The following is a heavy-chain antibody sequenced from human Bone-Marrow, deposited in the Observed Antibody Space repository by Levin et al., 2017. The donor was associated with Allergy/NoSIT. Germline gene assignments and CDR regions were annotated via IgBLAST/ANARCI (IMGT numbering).Heavy chain of an antibody. J-gene: IGHJ3*02. CDR3: VRGIIGDVRVAHKEAFDI. D-gene: IGHD2/OR15-2a*01. V-gene: IGHV3-21*01. CDR2: ISSDSSDL. CDR1: GFMFSDYS. Sequence: GGSLRLSCTVSGFMFSDYSIYWVRQAPGKGLEWISSISSDSSDLYYADSVKGRFTISRDNAKNSLNLQVSSLRAEDPAVYHCVRGIIGDVRVAHKEAFDIWGQGTMVTVSS.